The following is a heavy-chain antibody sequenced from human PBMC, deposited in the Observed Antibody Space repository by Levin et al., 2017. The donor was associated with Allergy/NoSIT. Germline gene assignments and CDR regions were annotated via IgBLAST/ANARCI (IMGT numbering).Heavy chain of an antibody. CDR1: GFIVSSNF. CDR3: VNEIAVPGKGALDV. V-gene: IGHV3-53*01. CDR2: LYSGGHT. J-gene: IGHJ3*01. D-gene: IGHD6-19*01. Sequence: PGESLKISCAASGFIVSSNFMTWVRQPPGKGLEWVSVLYSGGHTYYADSVKGRFTISRDNSKNTLYLQMNSLRADDTAMYYCVNEIAVPGKGALDVWGQGTMVTVSS.